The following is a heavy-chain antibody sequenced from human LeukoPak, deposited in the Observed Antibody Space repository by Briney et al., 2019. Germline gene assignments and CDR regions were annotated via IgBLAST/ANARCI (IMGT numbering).Heavy chain of an antibody. CDR1: GFTFNDYT. D-gene: IGHD3-9*01. V-gene: IGHV3-43*01. Sequence: GESLRLSCAASGFTFNDYTMHWVRQAPGKGLEWVSLIRWDGASKYYADSVQGRFTISRDNSKNSLYLQINSLRSEDTAFYYCVKNALYYDILTGPLDHWGQGTLVTVAS. J-gene: IGHJ4*02. CDR3: VKNALYYDILTGPLDH. CDR2: IRWDGASK.